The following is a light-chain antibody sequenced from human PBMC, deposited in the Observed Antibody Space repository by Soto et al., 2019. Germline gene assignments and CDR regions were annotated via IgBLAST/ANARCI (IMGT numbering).Light chain of an antibody. CDR3: QQYKTYSRT. CDR1: QSISTW. V-gene: IGKV1-5*01. Sequence: DIQMTQSPSTLSASVGDRVSITCRASQSISTWLAWYQQKPGKAPKVLIYDASTLQSGVPSRFSGSGSGTEFPLTISSLQPDDFATYYCQQYKTYSRTFGQGTRVEI. CDR2: DAS. J-gene: IGKJ1*01.